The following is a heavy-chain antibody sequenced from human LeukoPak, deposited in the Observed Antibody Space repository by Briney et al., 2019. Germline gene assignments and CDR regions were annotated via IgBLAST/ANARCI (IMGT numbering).Heavy chain of an antibody. Sequence: RASVKVSCKASGYIFTGYYMHWVRQAPGQGLEWMGWINTDSGGANYALKFQGRVTVTRDTSISTAYMELSRLRSDDTAVYYCAGSGPSGYSYGYDYWGQGTLVTVSS. CDR1: GYIFTGYY. CDR3: AGSGPSGYSYGYDY. J-gene: IGHJ4*02. V-gene: IGHV1-2*02. D-gene: IGHD5-18*01. CDR2: INTDSGGA.